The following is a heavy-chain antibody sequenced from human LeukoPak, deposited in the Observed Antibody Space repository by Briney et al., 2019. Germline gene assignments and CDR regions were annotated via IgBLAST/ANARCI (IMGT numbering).Heavy chain of an antibody. V-gene: IGHV4-59*11. CDR1: GGSMSSHY. CDR3: AGDQLALNALNI. D-gene: IGHD5-18*01. Sequence: PSETLSLTCTVSGGSMSSHYWSWIRQPPGEGLEWLGYISYIGSTNYSPSLKSRVTISIDTSKNQFSLRLSSVTAADTAVYFCAGDQLALNALNIWGQGTMVSVSS. CDR2: ISYIGST. J-gene: IGHJ3*02.